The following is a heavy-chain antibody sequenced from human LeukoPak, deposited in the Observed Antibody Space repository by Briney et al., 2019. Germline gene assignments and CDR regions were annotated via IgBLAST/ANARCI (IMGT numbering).Heavy chain of an antibody. CDR3: ARGRNYAFWSGYHTGYYFDY. Sequence: SETLSLTCAVYGGSFSGYYWSWIRQPPGKGLEWIGEINHSGSTNYNPSLKSRVTISVDTSKNQFSLKLSSVTAADTAVYYCARGRNYAFWSGYHTGYYFDYWGQGTLVTVSS. CDR1: GGSFSGYY. V-gene: IGHV4-34*01. J-gene: IGHJ4*02. CDR2: INHSGST. D-gene: IGHD3-3*01.